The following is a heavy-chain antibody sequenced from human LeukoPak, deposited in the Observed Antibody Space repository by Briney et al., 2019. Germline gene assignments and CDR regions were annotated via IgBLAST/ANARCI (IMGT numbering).Heavy chain of an antibody. CDR2: INSDGSST. V-gene: IGHV3-74*01. D-gene: IGHD1-7*01. Sequence: PGGSLRLSCAASGFTFSSYWMHWVRQAPGKGLVWVSRINSDGSSTSYADSVKGRFTISRDNAKNTLYLQMNSLRAEDTAVYYCARVSRGSALNYYFDYWGQGTLVTVSS. J-gene: IGHJ4*02. CDR1: GFTFSSYW. CDR3: ARVSRGSALNYYFDY.